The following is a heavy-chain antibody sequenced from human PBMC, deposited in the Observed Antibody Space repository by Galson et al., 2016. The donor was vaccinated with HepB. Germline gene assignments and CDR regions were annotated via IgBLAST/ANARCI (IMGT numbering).Heavy chain of an antibody. CDR3: ARDRSGSYYTFDI. V-gene: IGHV4-59*01. D-gene: IGHD1-26*01. CDR2: VSYRGTT. Sequence: SETLSLTCTVSGGSISTSFWSWIRQPPGKGLEWIGYVSYRGTTDYNSSLKSRFTISVDASKNQVSLKLTSVSAADAAVYYCARDRSGSYYTFDIWGQGTMVTVSS. CDR1: GGSISTSF. J-gene: IGHJ3*02.